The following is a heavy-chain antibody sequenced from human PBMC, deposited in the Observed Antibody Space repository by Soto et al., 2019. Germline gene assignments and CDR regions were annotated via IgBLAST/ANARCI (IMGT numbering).Heavy chain of an antibody. CDR1: GFTFSSYG. Sequence: GGSLRLSCAASGFTFSSYGMHWVRQAPGKGLEWVAVISYDGSNKYYADSVKGRFTISRDNSKNTLYLQMNSLRAEDTAVYYCAKDLGDGYFDYRGQGTLVTVSS. V-gene: IGHV3-30*18. CDR3: AKDLGDGYFDY. CDR2: ISYDGSNK. J-gene: IGHJ4*02.